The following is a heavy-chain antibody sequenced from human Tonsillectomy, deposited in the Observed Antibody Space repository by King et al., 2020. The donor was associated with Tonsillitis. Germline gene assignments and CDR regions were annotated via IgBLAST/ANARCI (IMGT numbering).Heavy chain of an antibody. V-gene: IGHV1-2*02. CDR1: VYTFTGYY. Sequence: QLVQSGAEVKKPGASVKVSCKASVYTFTGYYMHWVRQAPGQGLEWMGWINPNSGGTNYAQKFQGRVTMTRDTSISTAYMELSRLRSDDTAVYYCARARDFRANWFDPWGQGTLVTVSS. CDR2: INPNSGGT. CDR3: ARARDFRANWFDP. D-gene: IGHD1-26*01. J-gene: IGHJ5*02.